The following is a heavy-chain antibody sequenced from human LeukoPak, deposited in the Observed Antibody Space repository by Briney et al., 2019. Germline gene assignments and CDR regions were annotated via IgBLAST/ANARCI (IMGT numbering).Heavy chain of an antibody. D-gene: IGHD2-15*01. CDR1: GGSISSGGYS. V-gene: IGHV4-30-2*01. J-gene: IGHJ4*02. CDR3: ARGKSGSLDY. CDR2: IYHSGST. Sequence: SETLSLTCAVSGGSISSGGYSWSWIRQPPGKGLEWIGYIYHSGSTYYNPSLKSRVTKSVDRSKNQFSLKLSSVTAADTAVYYCARGKSGSLDYWGQGTLVTVSS.